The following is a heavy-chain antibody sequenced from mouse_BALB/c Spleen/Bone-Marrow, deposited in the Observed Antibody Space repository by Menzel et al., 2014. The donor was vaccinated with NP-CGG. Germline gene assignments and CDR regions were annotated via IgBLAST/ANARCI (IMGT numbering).Heavy chain of an antibody. D-gene: IGHD1-1*01. J-gene: IGHJ2*01. V-gene: IGHV1-69*02. CDR3: TRSYGSSYGYYFDY. CDR1: GYTFTSHC. Sequence: QVQLQQSGAELVRPGASVKLSCKASGYTFTSHCINWVKQRPGQGLERIGNIYPSDSYTNYNQKVKEKATLTVDKSSSTAYMQLSSTTSEDSEVYYCTRSYGSSYGYYFDYWGQGTTLTVSS. CDR2: IYPSDSYT.